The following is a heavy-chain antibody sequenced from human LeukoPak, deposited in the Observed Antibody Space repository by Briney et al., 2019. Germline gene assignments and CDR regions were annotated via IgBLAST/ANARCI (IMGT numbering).Heavy chain of an antibody. V-gene: IGHV4-59*01. CDR2: IYYSGST. D-gene: IGHD2-15*01. CDR1: GGSISGYY. Sequence: PSETLSLTCTVSGGSISGYYWSWIRQPPGKGLEWIGYIYYSGSTNYNPSLKSRVTISVDTSKNQFSLKLSSVTAADTAVYYCARGYCSGGSCYWDYWGQGTLVTVSS. CDR3: ARGYCSGGSCYWDY. J-gene: IGHJ4*02.